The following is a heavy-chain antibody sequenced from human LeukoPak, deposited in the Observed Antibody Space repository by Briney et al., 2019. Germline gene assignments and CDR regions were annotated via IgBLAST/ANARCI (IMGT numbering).Heavy chain of an antibody. V-gene: IGHV3-43*02. Sequence: PGGSLRLSCAASGFTFDDYAMHWGRQAPGKGLELVSLISGDGGSTYYADSVKGRFTISRDNSKNSLYLQMNSLRTEDTALYYCAKDVLAQEYGMDVWGQGTTVTVSS. CDR1: GFTFDDYA. CDR2: ISGDGGST. J-gene: IGHJ6*02. CDR3: AKDVLAQEYGMDV.